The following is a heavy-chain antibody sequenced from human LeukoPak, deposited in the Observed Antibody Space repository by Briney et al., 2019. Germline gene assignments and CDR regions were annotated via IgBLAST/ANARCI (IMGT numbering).Heavy chain of an antibody. V-gene: IGHV1-69*13. Sequence: SVKVSCKASGGTFSIYAISWVRQAPGQGLEGMGGIIPIFGTANYAQKFQGRVTITADESTSTAYMELSSLRSEDTAVYYCARGPLVPVYHYYYYYMDVWGKGTTVTVSS. CDR1: GGTFSIYA. CDR2: IIPIFGTA. CDR3: ARGPLVPVYHYYYYYMDV. J-gene: IGHJ6*03. D-gene: IGHD2-8*02.